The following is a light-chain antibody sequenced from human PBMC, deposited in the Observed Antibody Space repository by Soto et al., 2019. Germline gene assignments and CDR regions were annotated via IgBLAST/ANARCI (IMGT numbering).Light chain of an antibody. Sequence: DIPMTQSPSTLSASVGDRVTITCRASHSISSWLAWYQQKPGKAPNLLIYDASSLESGVPSRFSGSGSGTEFTLTISSLQPDYVANYYCQQYNSYSWTVGQGTKVEIK. CDR1: HSISSW. CDR2: DAS. J-gene: IGKJ1*01. V-gene: IGKV1-5*01. CDR3: QQYNSYSWT.